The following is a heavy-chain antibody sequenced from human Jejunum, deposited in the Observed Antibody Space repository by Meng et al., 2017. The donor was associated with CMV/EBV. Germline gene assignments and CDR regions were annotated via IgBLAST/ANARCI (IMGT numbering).Heavy chain of an antibody. V-gene: IGHV3-11*06. CDR3: TTVHYYAINY. CDR1: GFTFSDQY. J-gene: IGHJ4*02. D-gene: IGHD1-26*01. Sequence: QVQLVASGGGLIKPGGSLRLSGAASGFTFSDQYMSWIRQAPGKGLELISYISSSGDYTNYADSVRGRFTVSRDNAKNSLYLQLNSLRAEDTALYYCTTVHYYAINYWGQGTLVTVSS. CDR2: ISSSGDYT.